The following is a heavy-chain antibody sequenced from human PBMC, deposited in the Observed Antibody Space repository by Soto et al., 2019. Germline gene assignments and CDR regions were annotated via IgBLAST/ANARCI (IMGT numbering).Heavy chain of an antibody. V-gene: IGHV2-5*02. J-gene: IGHJ6*02. CDR2: IYWDDDK. D-gene: IGHD3-10*01. CDR3: ARDSYGSGYGMDV. Sequence: TGPTLVNPTQTLTLTCTFSGFSLTRGVAVGWIRQPPGKALEWLALIYWDDDKRYSPSLKSRLTITKDTSKNQVVLTMTNLGPVETATYYCARDSYGSGYGMDVWGQGTTVTVSS. CDR1: GFSLTRGVA.